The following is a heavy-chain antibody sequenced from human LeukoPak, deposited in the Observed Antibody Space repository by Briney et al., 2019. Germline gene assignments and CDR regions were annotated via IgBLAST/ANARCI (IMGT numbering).Heavy chain of an antibody. D-gene: IGHD3-22*01. CDR1: GYTFTSYY. J-gene: IGHJ3*02. V-gene: IGHV1-46*01. CDR3: ASLVVNDAFDI. Sequence: ASVKVSCKASGYTFTSYYMHWVRQAPGQGLVWMGIINPSGGSTSYAQKFQGRVTMTRDMSTSTVYMELSSLRSEDTAVYYCASLVVNDAFDIWGQGTMVTVSS. CDR2: INPSGGST.